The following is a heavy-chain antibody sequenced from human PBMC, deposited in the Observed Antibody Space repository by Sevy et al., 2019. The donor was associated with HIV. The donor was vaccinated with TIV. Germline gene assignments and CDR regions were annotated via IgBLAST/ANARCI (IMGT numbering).Heavy chain of an antibody. Sequence: ASVKVSCKASGYTFTGYYMHWVRQAPGQGLEWMGWINPNSGGTNYAQKFQGRVTMTRDTSISTAYMELSRLRSDDTALYYCARDPESGYSGYETYYYYGMDVWGQGTTVTVSS. D-gene: IGHD5-12*01. CDR2: INPNSGGT. CDR3: ARDPESGYSGYETYYYYGMDV. CDR1: GYTFTGYY. J-gene: IGHJ6*02. V-gene: IGHV1-2*02.